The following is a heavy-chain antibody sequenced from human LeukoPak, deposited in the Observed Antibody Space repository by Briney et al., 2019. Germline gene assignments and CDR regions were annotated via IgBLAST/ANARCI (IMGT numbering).Heavy chain of an antibody. CDR1: GGSINNHY. J-gene: IGHJ4*02. D-gene: IGHD2-15*01. V-gene: IGHV4-4*08. Sequence: SETLSLTCTVSGGSINNHYWSWIRQPPGRGLEWIGFIYATGRTDYNPSFTSRATVSVDMSRYQFSLDLTSVTAADTAMYYCARYFEVAGRWYLDYWGRGTLVTVSS. CDR2: IYATGRT. CDR3: ARYFEVAGRWYLDY.